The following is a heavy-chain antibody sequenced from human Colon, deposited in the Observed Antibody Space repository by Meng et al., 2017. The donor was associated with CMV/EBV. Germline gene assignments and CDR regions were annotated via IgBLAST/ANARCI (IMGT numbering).Heavy chain of an antibody. Sequence: QAPQHESGPGLVKPSETLSLTCTASGGSISTYYWSWIPQPAGEGLEWLGRISTNRNTDYNPSLNSRATIWLDTSNDQFSLKLTSVTAADTAVYYCVRGGYSGTQTGGVQEYWGQGTLVTVSS. CDR3: VRGGYSGTQTGGVQEY. V-gene: IGHV4-4*07. CDR2: ISTNRNT. D-gene: IGHD5-12*01. J-gene: IGHJ4*02. CDR1: GGSISTYY.